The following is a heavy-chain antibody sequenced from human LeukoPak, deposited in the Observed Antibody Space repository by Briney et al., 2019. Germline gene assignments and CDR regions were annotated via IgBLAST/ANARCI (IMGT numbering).Heavy chain of an antibody. V-gene: IGHV3-23*01. D-gene: IGHD6-13*01. CDR3: AKTRSSFTYYYYMDV. Sequence: PGGSLRLSCAASGFTFSSYAMSWVRQAPGKGLEWVSAISGSGGSTYYADSVKGRFTISRDNSKNTLYLQMNSLRAEDTAVYYCAKTRSSFTYYYYMDVWGKGTTVTVSS. J-gene: IGHJ6*03. CDR2: ISGSGGST. CDR1: GFTFSSYA.